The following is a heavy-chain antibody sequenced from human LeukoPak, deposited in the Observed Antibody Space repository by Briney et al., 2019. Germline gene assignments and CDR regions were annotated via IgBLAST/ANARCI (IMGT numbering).Heavy chain of an antibody. CDR3: GGSAMAVQGDYDYYGMDV. V-gene: IGHV3-73*01. Sequence: GGSLKLSCAASGLTVSGSAMHWVCQASGKGLEWVGRIRSKANIYATAYAASVKGRFTISRDDSKNTAYLQMNSLKSGGPAVYCCGGSAMAVQGDYDYYGMDVWGQGTTVTVSS. CDR2: IRSKANIYAT. CDR1: GLTVSGSA. J-gene: IGHJ6*02. D-gene: IGHD6-19*01.